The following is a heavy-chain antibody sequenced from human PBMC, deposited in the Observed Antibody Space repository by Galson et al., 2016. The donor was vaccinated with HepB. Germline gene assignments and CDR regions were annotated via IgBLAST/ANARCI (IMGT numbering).Heavy chain of an antibody. CDR3: AKEVYSRAAIPSLDAFDM. V-gene: IGHV3-23*01. J-gene: IGHJ3*02. CDR2: ITDNGAYT. Sequence: SLRLSCAASEFRFSTFAMSWVRQTPAKGLEWVSGITDNGAYTNYADSVKGRFIISRDKTKNTLFLQMNSLRVEDTAVYYCAKEVYSRAAIPSLDAFDMWGQGTVVTVSS. CDR1: EFRFSTFA. D-gene: IGHD2-8*01.